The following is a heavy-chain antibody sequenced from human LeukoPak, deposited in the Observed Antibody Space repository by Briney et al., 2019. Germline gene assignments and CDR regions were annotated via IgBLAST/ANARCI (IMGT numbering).Heavy chain of an antibody. CDR1: GGSISTNY. CDR3: ARIKVGATLFDY. V-gene: IGHV4-59*01. J-gene: IGHJ4*02. D-gene: IGHD1-26*01. Sequence: SETLSLTCIISGGSISTNYGSWIRQPRGEGPEWVGYINYSGGTNFNPSLKSRVTLSVDTSKNQFSLKLASVPAADTAVYYCARIKVGATLFDYWGQGALVTVSS. CDR2: INYSGGT.